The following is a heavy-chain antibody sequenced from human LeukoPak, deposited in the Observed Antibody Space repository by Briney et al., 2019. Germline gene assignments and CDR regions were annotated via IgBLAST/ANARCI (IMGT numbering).Heavy chain of an antibody. J-gene: IGHJ6*03. D-gene: IGHD2-8*01. V-gene: IGHV4-39*01. CDR2: IYYSGST. Sequence: PSETLSLTCTVSGGSISSSIYYWGWIRQPPGKGLEWIGSIYYSGSTYYNPSLKSRVTISVDTSKNQFSLKLSSVTAADTAVYYCARQVMQPGYYYMDVWGKGTTVTVSS. CDR3: ARQVMQPGYYYMDV. CDR1: GGSISSSIYY.